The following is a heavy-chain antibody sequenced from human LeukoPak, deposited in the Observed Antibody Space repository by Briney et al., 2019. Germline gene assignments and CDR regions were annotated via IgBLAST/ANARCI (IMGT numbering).Heavy chain of an antibody. Sequence: GGSLRLSCAASGFTFEEYAMQWVRQAPGKGLEWVAGINWNSGSIGYADSVKGRFTISRDDAKNSLYLQMNSLRTEDTALYYCTKAFLRYYYGSGTYFDYWGQGTLVTVSS. CDR1: GFTFEEYA. D-gene: IGHD3-10*01. CDR2: INWNSGSI. V-gene: IGHV3-9*01. CDR3: TKAFLRYYYGSGTYFDY. J-gene: IGHJ4*02.